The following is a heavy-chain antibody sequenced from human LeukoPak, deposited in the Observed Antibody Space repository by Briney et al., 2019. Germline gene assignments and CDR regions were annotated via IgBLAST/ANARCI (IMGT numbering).Heavy chain of an antibody. CDR3: AKVQKSGDYWDYFDY. V-gene: IGHV3-23*01. Sequence: PGGSLRLTCAASGFTFSSYAMNWVRQAPGKGLEWVSSISESGGTTDYADSVKGRFTISRDNSKNTLYLQMNSLRVEDTALYYCAKVQKSGDYWDYFDYWGQGTLVTVSS. J-gene: IGHJ4*02. CDR1: GFTFSSYA. CDR2: ISESGGTT. D-gene: IGHD1-26*01.